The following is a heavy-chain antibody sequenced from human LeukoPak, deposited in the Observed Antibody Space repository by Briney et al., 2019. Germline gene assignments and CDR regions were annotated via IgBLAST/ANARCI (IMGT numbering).Heavy chain of an antibody. Sequence: ASVKVSCKASGYTFTSYGISWVRQAPGQGLEWKGWISAYNGNTNYAQKLQGRVTMTTDTSTSTAYMELRSLRSDDTAVYYCAREKYSSSSERAPDHLFDYWGQGTLVTVSS. J-gene: IGHJ4*02. CDR3: AREKYSSSSERAPDHLFDY. CDR2: ISAYNGNT. D-gene: IGHD6-6*01. V-gene: IGHV1-18*01. CDR1: GYTFTSYG.